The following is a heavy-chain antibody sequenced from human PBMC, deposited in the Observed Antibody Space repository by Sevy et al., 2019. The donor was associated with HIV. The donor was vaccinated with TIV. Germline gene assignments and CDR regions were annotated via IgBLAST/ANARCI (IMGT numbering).Heavy chain of an antibody. CDR2: IKSKTDGGTT. J-gene: IGHJ4*02. CDR1: GFTFSNAW. V-gene: IGHV3-15*01. CDR3: TTRCGGDCYQPFDY. Sequence: GGYLRLSCAASGFTFSNAWMSWVRQAPGKGLEWIGRIKSKTDGGTTDYAAPVKGRFTISRDDSRNTLYLQMISLKTEDTAYSYCTTRCGGDCYQPFDYWGQGTLVTVSS. D-gene: IGHD2-21*02.